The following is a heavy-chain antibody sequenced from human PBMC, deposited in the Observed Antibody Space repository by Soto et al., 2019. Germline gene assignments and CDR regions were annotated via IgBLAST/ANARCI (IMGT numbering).Heavy chain of an antibody. D-gene: IGHD3-22*01. V-gene: IGHV4-31*03. CDR1: GGSISSGGYY. Sequence: PSETLSLTCTVSGGSISSGGYYWSWVRQLPGKGLEWIGYIYYSGSAYYNPSLKSRVTISVDTSKNQFSLKLSSVTAADTAVYYCARDRPXHFYDTSLNYYYYGMDVWGQGTTVTVSS. J-gene: IGHJ6*01. CDR2: IYYSGSA. CDR3: ARDRPXHFYDTSLNYYYYGMDV.